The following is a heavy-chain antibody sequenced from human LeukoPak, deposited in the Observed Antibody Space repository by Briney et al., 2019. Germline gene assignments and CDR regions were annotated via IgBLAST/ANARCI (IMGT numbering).Heavy chain of an antibody. V-gene: IGHV3-33*01. D-gene: IGHD7-27*01. CDR2: IWYDGSNK. Sequence: GGSLRLSCAASGFTFSSYGMHWVRQAPGKGLEWVAVIWYDGSNKYYADSVKGRFTISRDNSKNTLYLRMNSLRAEDTAVYYCARTSNWEYYFDYWGQGTLVTVSS. CDR3: ARTSNWEYYFDY. J-gene: IGHJ4*02. CDR1: GFTFSSYG.